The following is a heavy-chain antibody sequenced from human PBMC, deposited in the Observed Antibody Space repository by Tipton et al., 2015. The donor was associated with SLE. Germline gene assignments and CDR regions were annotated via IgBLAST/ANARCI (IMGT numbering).Heavy chain of an antibody. Sequence: TLSLTCAVYGGSFSGYYWSWIRQPPGKGLEWIGYIYTSGSTNYNPSLKSRVTISVDTSKNQFSLKLTSVTAADTAVYYCASPGYSSSWLNFDYWGQGTLVTVSS. V-gene: IGHV4-34*01. J-gene: IGHJ4*02. D-gene: IGHD6-13*01. CDR3: ASPGYSSSWLNFDY. CDR2: IYTSGST. CDR1: GGSFSGYY.